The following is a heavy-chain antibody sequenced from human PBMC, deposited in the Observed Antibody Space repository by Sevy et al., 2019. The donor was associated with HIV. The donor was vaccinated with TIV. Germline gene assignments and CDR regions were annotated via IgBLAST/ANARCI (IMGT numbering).Heavy chain of an antibody. D-gene: IGHD3-9*01. CDR2: ISYDGSNK. V-gene: IGHV3-30-3*01. CDR1: GFTFSSYA. Sequence: GGSLRLSCAASGFTFSSYAMHWVRQAPGKGLEWVAVISYDGSNKYYADSVKGRFTISRDNPKNTLYLQMNSLRAEDTAVYYCARDELRYFDWLGPFDPWGQGTLVTVSS. J-gene: IGHJ5*02. CDR3: ARDELRYFDWLGPFDP.